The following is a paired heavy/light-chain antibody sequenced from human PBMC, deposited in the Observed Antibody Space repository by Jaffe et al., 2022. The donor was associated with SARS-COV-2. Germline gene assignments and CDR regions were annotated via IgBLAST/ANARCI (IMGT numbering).Light chain of an antibody. Sequence: SSELTQDPAVSVALGQTVRITCQGDSLRTYYASWYQQKPGQAPMLVLYGQNSRPSGLPDRFSGSSSGNTASLTITGAQAEDEADYYCKSRDTSGSYAFGGGTKVTVL. CDR3: KSRDTSGSYA. J-gene: IGLJ2*01. CDR2: GQN. V-gene: IGLV3-19*01. CDR1: SLRTYY.
Heavy chain of an antibody. CDR1: GYTFTRYY. CDR3: ARELSSGWVNWFDP. V-gene: IGHV1-46*01. Sequence: QVQLVQSGAEVKKPGASVKVSCKASGYTFTRYYMHWVRQAPGQGLEWLGTIDPSGGSTRYAQKFQGRVTMTKDTSTSTVYIELSSLRSEDTAVYYCARELSSGWVNWFDPWGQGTLVTVSS. CDR2: IDPSGGST. D-gene: IGHD6-19*01. J-gene: IGHJ5*02.